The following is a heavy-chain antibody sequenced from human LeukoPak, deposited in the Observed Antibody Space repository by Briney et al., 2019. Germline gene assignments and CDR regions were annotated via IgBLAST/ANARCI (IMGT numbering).Heavy chain of an antibody. CDR1: GFTFSSRA. CDR2: ISASGGTT. V-gene: IGHV3-23*01. Sequence: GGSLRLSCAASGFTFSSRAMSWVRQAPGKGLERVSLISASGGTTNYADSVRGRFTISRDNSKNTLYLQMNSLRPDDTAIYYCVKCTSGTWNLLDYWGQGTLVTVSS. CDR3: VKCTSGTWNLLDY. D-gene: IGHD1-1*01. J-gene: IGHJ4*02.